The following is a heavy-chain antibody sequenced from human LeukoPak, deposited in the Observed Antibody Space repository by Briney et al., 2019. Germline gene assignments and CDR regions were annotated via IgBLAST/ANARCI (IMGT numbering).Heavy chain of an antibody. V-gene: IGHV4-31*03. CDR3: ARAKYSSSSYFDY. CDR1: GGSISSGGYY. D-gene: IGHD6-6*01. J-gene: IGHJ4*02. CDR2: IYYSGST. Sequence: PSQTLSLTCTGSGGSISSGGYYWSWIRQHPGKGLEWIGYIYYSGSTYYNPSLKSRVTISVDTSKNQFSLKLSSVTAADTAVYYCARAKYSSSSYFDYWGQGTLVTVSS.